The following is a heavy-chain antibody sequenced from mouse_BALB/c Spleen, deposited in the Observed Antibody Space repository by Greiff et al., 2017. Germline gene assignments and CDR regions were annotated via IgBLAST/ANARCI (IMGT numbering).Heavy chain of an antibody. D-gene: IGHD1-2*01. J-gene: IGHJ2*01. CDR2: ISSGGGST. CDR3: ASLTTATGYFDY. Sequence: EVKLVESGGGLVKPGGSLKLSCAASGFAFSSYDMSWVRQTPEKRLEWVAYISSGGGSTYYPDTVKGRFTISRDNAKNTLYLQMSSLKSEDTAMYYCASLTTATGYFDYWGQGTTLTVSS. CDR1: GFAFSSYD. V-gene: IGHV5-12-1*01.